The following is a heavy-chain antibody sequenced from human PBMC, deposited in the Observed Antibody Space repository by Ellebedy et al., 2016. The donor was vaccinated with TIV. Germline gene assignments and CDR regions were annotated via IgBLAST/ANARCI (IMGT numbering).Heavy chain of an antibody. CDR2: INPNSGGT. Sequence: ASVKVSCKASGYTFTGYYMHWVRQAPGQGLEWMGWINPNSGGTNYAQKFQGRVTMTRDTSISTAYMELSRLRSDDTAVYYCARGIAVAGTSDWFDPWGQGTLVTVSS. J-gene: IGHJ5*02. CDR3: ARGIAVAGTSDWFDP. CDR1: GYTFTGYY. V-gene: IGHV1-2*02. D-gene: IGHD6-19*01.